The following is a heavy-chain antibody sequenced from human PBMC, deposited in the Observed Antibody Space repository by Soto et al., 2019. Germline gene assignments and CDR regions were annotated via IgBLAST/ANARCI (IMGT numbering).Heavy chain of an antibody. Sequence: SETLSLTCTVSGDSISGTSFYWGWIRQPSGKGLGWIASIYSSGSTFYNLSLKSRLSLSVDTSKNQFSLRLQSVTAADTAVYYCVRHRSSREIPFDNWGQGTLVTVSS. J-gene: IGHJ4*02. CDR3: VRHRSSREIPFDN. CDR1: GDSISGTSFY. CDR2: IYSSGST. V-gene: IGHV4-39*01. D-gene: IGHD2-21*01.